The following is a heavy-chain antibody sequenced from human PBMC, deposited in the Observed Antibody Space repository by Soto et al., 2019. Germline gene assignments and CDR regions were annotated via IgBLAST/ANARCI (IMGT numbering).Heavy chain of an antibody. D-gene: IGHD3-3*01. J-gene: IGHJ6*02. CDR2: IIPIFGTA. V-gene: IGHV1-69*13. Sequence: ASVKVSCKASGGTFSSYAISWVRQAPGQGLEWMGGIIPIFGTANYAQKFQGRVTITADESTSTAYMELSSLRSEDTAVYYCARDSFWSGYYTSYYYGMDVWGQGTTVTVSS. CDR3: ARDSFWSGYYTSYYYGMDV. CDR1: GGTFSSYA.